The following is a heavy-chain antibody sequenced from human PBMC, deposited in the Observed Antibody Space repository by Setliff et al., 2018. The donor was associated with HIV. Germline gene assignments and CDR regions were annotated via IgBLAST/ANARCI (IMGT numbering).Heavy chain of an antibody. CDR2: IYDSGST. Sequence: PSETLSLTCTVYGASISNSNSYWGWIRQAPGKRLEWLGSIYDSGSTSYNPSLSSRLTISVDTSKNQVSLRLSSATAADTAIYYCAREERGWSNRGAVDIWGQGTMVTV. CDR1: GASISNSNSY. CDR3: AREERGWSNRGAVDI. J-gene: IGHJ3*02. V-gene: IGHV4-39*02. D-gene: IGHD6-19*01.